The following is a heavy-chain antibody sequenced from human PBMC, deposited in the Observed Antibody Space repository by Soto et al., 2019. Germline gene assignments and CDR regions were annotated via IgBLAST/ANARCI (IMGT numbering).Heavy chain of an antibody. V-gene: IGHV1-3*01. CDR3: AREKVGYFDY. J-gene: IGHJ4*02. CDR1: GSTFSSYA. CDR2: ISAYNGDT. Sequence: ASVKVSCKASGSTFSSYAIHWVRQAPGQRPEWMGWISAYNGDTKYSEKLQGRVTMTTDTATSTGYMELRSLRSDDTAVYYCAREKVGYFDYWGQG.